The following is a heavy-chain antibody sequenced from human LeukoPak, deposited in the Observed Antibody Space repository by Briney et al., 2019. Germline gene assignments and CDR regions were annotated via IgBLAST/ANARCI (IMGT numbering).Heavy chain of an antibody. Sequence: GASVKVSCKTSGGTFNSHAISWVRQAPGQGLEWMGGITAIFRTANYAQKFQGRVTVTADEFMSTVYMELSSLGSEDTAVYYCARHSGYHSTMYLDYWGQGTLVTVSS. D-gene: IGHD3-22*01. CDR1: GGTFNSHA. CDR3: ARHSGYHSTMYLDY. CDR2: ITAIFRTA. V-gene: IGHV1-69*13. J-gene: IGHJ4*02.